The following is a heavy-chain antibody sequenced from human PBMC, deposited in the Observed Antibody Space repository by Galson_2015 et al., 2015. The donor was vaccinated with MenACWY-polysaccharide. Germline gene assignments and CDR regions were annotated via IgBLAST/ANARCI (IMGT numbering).Heavy chain of an antibody. D-gene: IGHD5-12*01. V-gene: IGHV3-23*01. CDR3: ARDGGGYSGYDPVI. J-gene: IGHJ4*02. CDR1: GFTFSSYA. CDR2: ISGSGGST. Sequence: SLRLSCAASGFTFSSYAMSWVRQAPGKGLEWVSAISGSGGSTYYADSVKGRFTISRDNAKNSLYLQMNSLRAEDTAVYYCARDGGGYSGYDPVIWGQGTLVTVSS.